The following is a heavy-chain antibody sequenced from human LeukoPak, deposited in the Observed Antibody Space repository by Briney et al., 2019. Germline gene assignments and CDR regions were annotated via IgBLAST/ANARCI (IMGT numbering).Heavy chain of an antibody. V-gene: IGHV3-74*01. J-gene: IGHJ6*03. CDR1: GFTFSSYW. D-gene: IGHD5-24*01. CDR3: ARDRRGGRWLQFGYYYYYMDV. Sequence: GSLRLSCAASGFTFSSYWMNWVRQAPGKGLVWVSRINSDGSNTKYADSVKGRFTISRDNAKNSLYLQMNSLRAEDTAVYYCARDRRGGRWLQFGYYYYYMDVWGKGTTVTISS. CDR2: INSDGSNT.